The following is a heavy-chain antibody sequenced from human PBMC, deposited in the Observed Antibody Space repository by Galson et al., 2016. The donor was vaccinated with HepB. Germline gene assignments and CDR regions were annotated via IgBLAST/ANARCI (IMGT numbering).Heavy chain of an antibody. CDR1: GGSISSYY. V-gene: IGHV4-59*01. D-gene: IGHD6-19*01. Sequence: ETLSLTCTVSGGSISSYYWSWIRQPPGKGLEWIGDIYYSGSTNYNPSLKSRVTISVDTSKNQFSLKLSSVTAADTAVYYCARAFPRDSSGWYPDAFDIWGQGTMVTVSS. CDR2: IYYSGST. CDR3: ARAFPRDSSGWYPDAFDI. J-gene: IGHJ3*02.